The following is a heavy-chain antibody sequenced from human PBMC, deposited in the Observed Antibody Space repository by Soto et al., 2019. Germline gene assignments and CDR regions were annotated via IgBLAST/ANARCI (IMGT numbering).Heavy chain of an antibody. CDR2: IIPIFGTA. V-gene: IGHV1-69*13. Sequence: GASVQVSCKASGGTFSSYAISWVRQAPGQGLEWMGGIIPIFGTANYAQKFQGRVTITADESTSTAYMELSSLRSEDTAVYYCAREVEAARTPYYSSGMDVWGQGATVTV. J-gene: IGHJ6*02. D-gene: IGHD6-6*01. CDR3: AREVEAARTPYYSSGMDV. CDR1: GGTFSSYA.